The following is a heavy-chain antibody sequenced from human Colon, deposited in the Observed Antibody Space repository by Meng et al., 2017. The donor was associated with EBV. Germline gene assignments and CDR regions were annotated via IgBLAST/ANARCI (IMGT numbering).Heavy chain of an antibody. J-gene: IGHJ4*02. CDR3: AKSIYGDFSSCGY. Sequence: EESGGGSTKPGGSLRLSCTGSGFTVNSNYMAWVRQAPGKGLEWVAVMYSNGDTYYADSMKGRLTISRHASQNTLYLQMNSLRVEDTAVYYCAKSIYGDFSSCGYWGQGTLVTVSS. CDR2: MYSNGDT. D-gene: IGHD4-17*01. V-gene: IGHV3-53*01. CDR1: GFTVNSNY.